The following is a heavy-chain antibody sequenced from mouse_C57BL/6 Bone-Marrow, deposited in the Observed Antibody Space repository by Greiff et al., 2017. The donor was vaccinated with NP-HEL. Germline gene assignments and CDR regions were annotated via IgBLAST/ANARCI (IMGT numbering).Heavy chain of an antibody. CDR2: ISSGGSYT. CDR3: ARRGTPFDY. CDR1: GFTFSSYG. Sequence: DVHLVESGGDLVKPGGSLKLPCAAPGFTFSSYGLSWVRRTPDKRLEWVATISSGGSYTYYPDSVKGRFTISRDNAKNTLYLQMSSLKSEDTAMYYCARRGTPFDYWGQGTTLTVSS. J-gene: IGHJ2*01. V-gene: IGHV5-6*02.